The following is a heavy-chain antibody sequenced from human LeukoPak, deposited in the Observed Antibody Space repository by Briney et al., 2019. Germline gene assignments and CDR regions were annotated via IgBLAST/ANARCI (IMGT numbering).Heavy chain of an antibody. CDR2: ISSSDNTI. CDR1: GFAFSDYS. J-gene: IGHJ4*02. CDR3: ARVHRGYSYGRLDY. V-gene: IGHV3-48*02. Sequence: PGGSLRLSCAASGFAFSDYSMNWVRQAPGKGLEWVSYISSSDNTIHYADSVKGQFTISRDNAKNSLYLEMNSLRDEDTAVYYCARVHRGYSYGRLDYWGQGTLVTVSS. D-gene: IGHD5-18*01.